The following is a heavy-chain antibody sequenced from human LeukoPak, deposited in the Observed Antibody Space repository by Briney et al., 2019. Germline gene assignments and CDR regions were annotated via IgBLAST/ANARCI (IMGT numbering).Heavy chain of an antibody. CDR1: GGSCDDYY. CDR3: ARDLPEEELSAALFDY. D-gene: IGHD1-7*01. J-gene: IGHJ4*02. CDR2: IHPHGIF. Sequence: SETLSLTCAVHGGSCDDYYCSWIRQPPGKGLEWIGEIHPHGIFYYNPSLKSRVTMSVDTSKNQFSLKLSSVTAADTAVYYCARDLPEEELSAALFDYWGQGTLVTVSS. V-gene: IGHV4-34*01.